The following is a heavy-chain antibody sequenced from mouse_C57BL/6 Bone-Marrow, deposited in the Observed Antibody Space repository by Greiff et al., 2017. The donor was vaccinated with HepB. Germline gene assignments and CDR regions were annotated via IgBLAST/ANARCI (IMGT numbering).Heavy chain of an antibody. V-gene: IGHV5-4*01. CDR3: AREDYSNLAWFAY. J-gene: IGHJ3*01. Sequence: DVKLQESGGGLVKPGGSLKLSCAASGFTFSSYAMSWVRQTPEKRLEWVATISDGGSYTYYPDNVKGRFTISRDNAKNNLYLQMSHLKSEDTAMYYCAREDYSNLAWFAYWGQGTLVTVSA. D-gene: IGHD2-5*01. CDR1: GFTFSSYA. CDR2: ISDGGSYT.